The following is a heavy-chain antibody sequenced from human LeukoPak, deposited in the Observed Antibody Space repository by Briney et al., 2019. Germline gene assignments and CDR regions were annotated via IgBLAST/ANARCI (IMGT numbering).Heavy chain of an antibody. J-gene: IGHJ4*02. Sequence: SETLSLTCTASGGSISSYYWNWIRQPPGKGLEWIGYIFHSGSTNYNPSLKSRVTMSVDTSKNQFSLNLSSVTAADTAVYYCAREPSSGWNTDYWGQGTLVTVPS. CDR2: IFHSGST. CDR3: AREPSSGWNTDY. D-gene: IGHD6-19*01. V-gene: IGHV4-59*01. CDR1: GGSISSYY.